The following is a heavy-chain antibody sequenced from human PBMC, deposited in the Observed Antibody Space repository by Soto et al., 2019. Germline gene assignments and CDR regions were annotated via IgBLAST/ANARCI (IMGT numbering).Heavy chain of an antibody. Sequence: QVHLQQWGAGLLTPSETLSLTCAVYGGSLNNHYWTWTRQPPGKGLEWIGEIHPSGSTHYNPSFTSRVTMSLDTSTNQFSLKMRSVTDADTAVYYCARGSDAYKLGRIWGQGTLVTVSS. CDR1: GGSLNNHY. V-gene: IGHV4-34*02. J-gene: IGHJ4*02. D-gene: IGHD7-27*01. CDR3: ARGSDAYKLGRI. CDR2: IHPSGST.